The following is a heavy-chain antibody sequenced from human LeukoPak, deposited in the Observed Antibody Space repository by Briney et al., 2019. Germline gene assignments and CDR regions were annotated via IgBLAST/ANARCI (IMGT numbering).Heavy chain of an antibody. CDR3: AKDSFALEPRNWFDP. Sequence: PGASLRLSCAASGFTFSTYAMSWVRQAPGKGLEWVSAISGSGGTTYYADSVKGRFTISRDNSKNTLYLQINSLRAEDTAVYYCAKDSFALEPRNWFDPWGQGTLVTVSS. V-gene: IGHV3-23*01. CDR2: ISGSGGTT. J-gene: IGHJ5*02. CDR1: GFTFSTYA. D-gene: IGHD1-1*01.